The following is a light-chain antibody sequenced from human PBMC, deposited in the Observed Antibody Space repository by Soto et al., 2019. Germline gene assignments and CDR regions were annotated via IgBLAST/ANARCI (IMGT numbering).Light chain of an antibody. V-gene: IGKV3-20*01. CDR1: QSVSNKY. CDR3: HQYGLSPRT. Sequence: EIVLTQSPGTLSVSPGERATLSCRASQSVSNKYVAWYQQKPGQAPRVLIYGASSRATGIPDRFSGSGSGSDFTLTISRLEPEDFAVYYCHQYGLSPRTFGQGTKVEIK. J-gene: IGKJ1*01. CDR2: GAS.